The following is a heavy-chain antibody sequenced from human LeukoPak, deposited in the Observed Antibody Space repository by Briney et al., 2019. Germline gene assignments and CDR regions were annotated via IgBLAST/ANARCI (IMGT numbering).Heavy chain of an antibody. V-gene: IGHV1-24*01. CDR1: GYTLTDLS. CDR2: SALEDGET. J-gene: IGHJ4*02. D-gene: IGHD1-26*01. CDR3: ATAYGGNLVDF. Sequence: ASVKVSCKVSGYTLTDLSMHWVRQAPGKGLEWVGSSALEDGETIYAQKFQGRVTITEDTSTDTAYMEVSSLRSDDTAVYFCATAYGGNLVDFWGQGTLVTVSS.